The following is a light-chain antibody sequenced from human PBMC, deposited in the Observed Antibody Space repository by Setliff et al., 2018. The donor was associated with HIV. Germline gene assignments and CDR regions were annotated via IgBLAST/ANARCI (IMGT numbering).Light chain of an antibody. CDR3: AAWDDRLNGFYV. CDR2: SND. Sequence: QSVLAQPPSASGTPGQRVTISCSGSNSNIGSNTVNWYQQLPGTAPNLFIYSNDQRPSGVPYRFSGSKSGTSASLAISGLQSEDEANYYCAAWDDRLNGFYVFGTGTKVTVL. CDR1: NSNIGSNT. V-gene: IGLV1-44*01. J-gene: IGLJ1*01.